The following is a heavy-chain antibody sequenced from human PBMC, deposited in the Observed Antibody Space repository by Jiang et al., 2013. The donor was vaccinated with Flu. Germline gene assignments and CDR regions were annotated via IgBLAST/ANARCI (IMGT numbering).Heavy chain of an antibody. Sequence: QTLSLTCAISGDSVSSNSAAWNWIRQSPSRGLEWLGRTYYRSKWYNDYAVSVKSRITINPDTSKNQFSLQLNSVTPEDTAVYYCARVVWYSSGQQRDGDFDYWGQGTLVTVSS. J-gene: IGHJ4*02. CDR2: TYYRSKWYN. CDR3: ARVVWYSSGQQRDGDFDY. D-gene: IGHD6-19*01. V-gene: IGHV6-1*01. CDR1: GDSVSSNSAA.